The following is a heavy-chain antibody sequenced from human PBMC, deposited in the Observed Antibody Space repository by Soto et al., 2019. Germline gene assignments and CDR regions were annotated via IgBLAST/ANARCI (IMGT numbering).Heavy chain of an antibody. V-gene: IGHV3-33*01. Sequence: WGSLRLSCAASGFIFSSYGMHWVRQAPGKGLEWVAVIWYDGSNKYYADSVKGRFTISRDNSKNTLYLQMNSLRAEDTAVYYCAREAYDSSGYLTNDAFDIWGQGTMVPVSS. D-gene: IGHD3-22*01. CDR3: AREAYDSSGYLTNDAFDI. J-gene: IGHJ3*02. CDR1: GFIFSSYG. CDR2: IWYDGSNK.